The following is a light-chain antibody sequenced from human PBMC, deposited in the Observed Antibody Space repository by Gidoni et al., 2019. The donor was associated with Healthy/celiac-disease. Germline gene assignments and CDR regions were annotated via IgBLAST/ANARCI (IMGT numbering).Light chain of an antibody. Sequence: VMTQSPLSLPVTPGEPASISCRSSQSLRHSNGYNYLDWYLQKPGQSPQLLIYLGSNRASGVPDRFSGSGSGTDFTLKISRVEAEDVGVYYCMQALQTPLTFGGGTKVEIK. CDR3: MQALQTPLT. J-gene: IGKJ4*01. V-gene: IGKV2-28*01. CDR1: QSLRHSNGYNY. CDR2: LGS.